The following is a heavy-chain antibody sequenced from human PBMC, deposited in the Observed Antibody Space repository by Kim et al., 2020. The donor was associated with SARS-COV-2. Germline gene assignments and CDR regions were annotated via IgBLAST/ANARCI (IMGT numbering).Heavy chain of an antibody. CDR1: GFTFSSYG. CDR3: SVAGTLDV. V-gene: IGHV3-30*03. Sequence: GGSLRLSCAASGFTFSSYGMHWVRQAPGKGLEWVAVISYDGSNKYYADSVKGRFTISRDNSKNTLYLQMNSLRAEDTAVYYCSVAGTLDVWGQGTTVTVSS. J-gene: IGHJ6*02. D-gene: IGHD6-19*01. CDR2: ISYDGSNK.